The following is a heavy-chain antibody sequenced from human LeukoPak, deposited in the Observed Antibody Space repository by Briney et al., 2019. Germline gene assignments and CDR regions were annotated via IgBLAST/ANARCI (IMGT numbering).Heavy chain of an antibody. CDR2: INPNSGGT. Sequence: ASVKVSCKASGYTFTGYYMHWVRQAPGQGLEWMGWINPNSGGTNYAQKFQGRVTMTRDTSISTAYMELSRLRSDDTAVYYCARVRSRIAVAGSHWFDPWGQGTLVTVSS. CDR3: ARVRSRIAVAGSHWFDP. V-gene: IGHV1-2*02. CDR1: GYTFTGYY. J-gene: IGHJ5*02. D-gene: IGHD6-19*01.